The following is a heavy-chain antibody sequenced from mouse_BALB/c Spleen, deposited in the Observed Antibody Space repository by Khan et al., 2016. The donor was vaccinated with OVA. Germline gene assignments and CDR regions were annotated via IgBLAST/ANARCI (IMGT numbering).Heavy chain of an antibody. J-gene: IGHJ3*01. V-gene: IGHV1S135*01. CDR2: IDPFNGST. Sequence: LQQSGPELMKPGASVKISCKASGYSFTTYYIHWVKQSHGKSLEWIGYIDPFNGSTTYNQNFKGKATLTVDKSSSTAYMHLSSLTSEDSAVYYCARHGTSSWFAYWGQGTLVTVSA. CDR3: ARHGTSSWFAY. CDR1: GYSFTTYY. D-gene: IGHD1-1*01.